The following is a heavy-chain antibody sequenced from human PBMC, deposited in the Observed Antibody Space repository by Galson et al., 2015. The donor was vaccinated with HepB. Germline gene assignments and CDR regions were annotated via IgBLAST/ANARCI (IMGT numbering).Heavy chain of an antibody. CDR3: ARERERFGGGGEDY. Sequence: SLRLSCAASGFTFSSYSMNWVRQAPGKGLEWVSSISSSSSYIYYADSVKGRFTISRDNAKNSLYLQMNSLRAEDTAVYYCARERERFGGGGEDYWGQGTLVTVSS. CDR1: GFTFSSYS. J-gene: IGHJ4*02. V-gene: IGHV3-21*01. CDR2: ISSSSSYI. D-gene: IGHD2-21*01.